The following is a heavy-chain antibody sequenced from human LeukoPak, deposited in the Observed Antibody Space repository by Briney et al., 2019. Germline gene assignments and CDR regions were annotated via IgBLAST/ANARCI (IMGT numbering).Heavy chain of an antibody. CDR1: GFTFSSYG. J-gene: IGHJ5*02. Sequence: GGSLRLSCAASGFTFSSYGMHWVRQAPGKGLEWVAVISYDGSNKYYADSVKGRFTISRDNSKNTLYLQMNSLRAEDTAVYYCARDPERDDLWGQGTLVTVSS. CDR2: ISYDGSNK. V-gene: IGHV3-30*03. CDR3: ARDPERDDL.